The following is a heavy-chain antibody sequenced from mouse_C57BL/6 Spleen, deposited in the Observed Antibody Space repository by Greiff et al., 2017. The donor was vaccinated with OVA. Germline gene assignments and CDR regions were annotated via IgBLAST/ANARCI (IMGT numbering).Heavy chain of an antibody. V-gene: IGHV1-7*01. J-gene: IGHJ2*01. D-gene: IGHD1-1*01. Sequence: VQLQQSGAELAKPGASVKLSCKASGYTFTSYWMHWVKQRPGQGLEWIGYINPSSGYTKYNQKFKDKATLTADTSSSTAYMQLSSLTYEDAAVYYCTREGPTVVDYWGQGTTLTVSS. CDR1: GYTFTSYW. CDR2: INPSSGYT. CDR3: TREGPTVVDY.